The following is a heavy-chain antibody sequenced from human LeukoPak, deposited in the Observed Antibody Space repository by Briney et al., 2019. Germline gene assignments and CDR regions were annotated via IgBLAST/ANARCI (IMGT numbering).Heavy chain of an antibody. CDR3: ARLDEDFYYDGSGFYF. V-gene: IGHV5-51*01. CDR1: GSRFTNYR. CDR2: IYPGDSET. D-gene: IGHD3-22*01. J-gene: IGHJ1*01. Sequence: GASLKISCRGSGSRFTNYRIAWVRQMPGKGLEWMGIIYPGDSETTYSPSFQGQVTISVDKSINTACLQWSSLRTSDTAMYYCARLDEDFYYDGSGFYFWGQGTLVTVSS.